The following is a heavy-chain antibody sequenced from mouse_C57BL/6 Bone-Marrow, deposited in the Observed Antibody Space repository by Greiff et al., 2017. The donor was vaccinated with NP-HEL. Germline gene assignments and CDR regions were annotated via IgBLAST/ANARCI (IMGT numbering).Heavy chain of an antibody. CDR3: ARPYYYGSSRYWYFDV. D-gene: IGHD1-1*01. V-gene: IGHV5-6*01. CDR1: GFTFSSYG. J-gene: IGHJ1*03. CDR2: ISSGGSYT. Sequence: EVKVVESGGDLVKPGGSLKLSCAASGFTFSSYGMSWVRQTPDKRLEWVATISSGGSYTYYPDSVKGRFTISRDNAKNTLYLQMSSLKSEDTAMYYCARPYYYGSSRYWYFDVWGTGTTVTVSS.